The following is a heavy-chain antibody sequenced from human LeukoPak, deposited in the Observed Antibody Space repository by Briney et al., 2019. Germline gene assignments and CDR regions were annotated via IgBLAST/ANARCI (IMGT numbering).Heavy chain of an antibody. J-gene: IGHJ4*02. D-gene: IGHD5-24*01. CDR3: ARGRDGYNFLNRGEYYYFDY. CDR1: GDSISSDY. CDR2: FYTSGST. Sequence: SETLSLTCAASGDSISSDYWSWIRQPPGKGLEWIGRFYTSGSTNYNPSLKSRVTISVDTSKNQFSLKLNSVTAADTAVYYCARGRDGYNFLNRGEYYYFDYWGQGTLVTVSS. V-gene: IGHV4-4*08.